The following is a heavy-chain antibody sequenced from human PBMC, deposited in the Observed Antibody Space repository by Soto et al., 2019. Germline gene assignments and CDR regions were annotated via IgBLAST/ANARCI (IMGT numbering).Heavy chain of an antibody. CDR2: IYWNDDK. Sequence: SGPTLVNPTQTLTLTCTFSGFSLSTSGVGVGWIRQPPGKALEWLALIYWNDDKRYSPSLKSRLTITKDTSKNQVVLTMTNMDPVDTATYYCAHRSYGGNLNWFDPWGQGTLVTVSS. CDR3: AHRSYGGNLNWFDP. CDR1: GFSLSTSGVG. V-gene: IGHV2-5*01. J-gene: IGHJ5*02. D-gene: IGHD4-17*01.